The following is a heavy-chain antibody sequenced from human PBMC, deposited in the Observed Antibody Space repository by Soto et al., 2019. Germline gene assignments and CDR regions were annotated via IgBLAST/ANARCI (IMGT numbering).Heavy chain of an antibody. Sequence: PSETLSLTCAVSGGSISSCGYSWSWVRHPPRKGLEWIGYIYHSGSTYYNPSLKSRVTISVDRSKNQFSLKLSSVTAADTAVYYCARGVWRGEDGMDVWGQGTTVTVSS. CDR1: GGSISSCGYS. CDR2: IYHSGST. D-gene: IGHD2-21*01. J-gene: IGHJ6*02. V-gene: IGHV4-30-2*01. CDR3: ARGVWRGEDGMDV.